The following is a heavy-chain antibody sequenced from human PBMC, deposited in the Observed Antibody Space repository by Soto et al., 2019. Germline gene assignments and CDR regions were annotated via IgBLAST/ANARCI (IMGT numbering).Heavy chain of an antibody. CDR2: LYYSDSP. V-gene: IGHV4-59*08. D-gene: IGHD5-18*01. J-gene: IGHJ6*02. CDR1: GASITSHH. CDR3: ARLRDSYGRYYSMDV. Sequence: QVQLQESGPGLVKPSETLSLTCTVSGASITSHHWTWIRQPPGKGLEWIGYLYYSDSPKYNPSLKRLITISLATSNDQSSRKLSSVTAADAAVYYCARLRDSYGRYYSMDVWGQGTTVTVS.